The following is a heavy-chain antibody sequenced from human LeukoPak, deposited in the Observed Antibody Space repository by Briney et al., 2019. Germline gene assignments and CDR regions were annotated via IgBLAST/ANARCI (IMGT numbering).Heavy chain of an antibody. CDR2: INTDGSST. CDR1: GFTFSSYW. CDR3: TRGLQGIDY. V-gene: IGHV3-74*01. Sequence: GGSLRLSCAASGFTFSSYWMHWVRQAPGKGLVWVSQINTDGSSTSYADSVKGRFTISRDNAKNTLYLQMNSLRAEDTAVYYCTRGLQGIDYWGQGTLVTVSS. D-gene: IGHD4-11*01. J-gene: IGHJ4*02.